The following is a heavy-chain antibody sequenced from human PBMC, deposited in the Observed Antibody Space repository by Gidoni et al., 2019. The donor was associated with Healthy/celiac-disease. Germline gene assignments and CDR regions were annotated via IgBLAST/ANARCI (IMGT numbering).Heavy chain of an antibody. J-gene: IGHJ4*02. Sequence: QVQLVESGGGVVQPGGSRRLSCEASGFTISSYAMHWVRQAPGKGRDWVAVISYDGSNKYYADSVKGRFTISRDNSKNTLYLQMNSLRAEDTAVYYCARERGYGGAGSFDYWGQGTLVTVSS. D-gene: IGHD3-16*01. V-gene: IGHV3-30-3*01. CDR1: GFTISSYA. CDR2: ISYDGSNK. CDR3: ARERGYGGAGSFDY.